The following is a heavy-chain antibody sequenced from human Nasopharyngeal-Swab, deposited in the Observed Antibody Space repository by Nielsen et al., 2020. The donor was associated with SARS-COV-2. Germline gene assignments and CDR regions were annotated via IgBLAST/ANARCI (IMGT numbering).Heavy chain of an antibody. CDR3: ASCSGGSCYSGWFDP. Sequence: GESLKLSCAASGFTFSSYCMHWFRQAPGKGLEWLAVISYDGSNKYYADSVKGRFTISRDNSKNTLSLQMNSLRAEDTAVYYCASCSGGSCYSGWFDPWGQGTLVTVSS. CDR1: GFTFSSYC. J-gene: IGHJ5*02. V-gene: IGHV3-30*03. D-gene: IGHD2-15*01. CDR2: ISYDGSNK.